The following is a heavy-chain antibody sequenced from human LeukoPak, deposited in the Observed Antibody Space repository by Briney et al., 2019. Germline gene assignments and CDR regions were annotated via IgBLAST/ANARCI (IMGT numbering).Heavy chain of an antibody. CDR1: GFTFSSYS. V-gene: IGHV3-48*01. J-gene: IGHJ4*02. CDR2: ISSSSSAT. CDR3: AKAGGSGSYQNS. D-gene: IGHD3-10*01. Sequence: SGGSLRLSCAASGFTFSSYSMNWARQAPGKGLEWLSYISSSSSATYYADSVKGRFTVSRDNAKNSLYLQMDSLRAEDTAVYYCAKAGGSGSYQNSWGQGTLVTVSS.